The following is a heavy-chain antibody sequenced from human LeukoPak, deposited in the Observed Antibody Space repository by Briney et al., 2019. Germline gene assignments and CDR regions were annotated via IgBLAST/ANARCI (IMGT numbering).Heavy chain of an antibody. V-gene: IGHV3-30*03. CDR2: ISYDGSNK. D-gene: IGHD3-22*01. CDR3: TRDWGAYYHFFDY. J-gene: IGHJ4*02. Sequence: PGGSLRLSCAASGFTFSSYGMHWVRQAPGKGLEWVAVISYDGSNKYYADSVKGRFTISRDNSKNTLYLQMNSLRAEDTAVYYCTRDWGAYYHFFDYWGQGTLVTVSS. CDR1: GFTFSSYG.